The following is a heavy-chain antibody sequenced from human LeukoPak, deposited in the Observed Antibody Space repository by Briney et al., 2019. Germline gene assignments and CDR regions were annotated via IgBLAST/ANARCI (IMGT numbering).Heavy chain of an antibody. V-gene: IGHV4-4*07. CDR1: GGSISGYY. Sequence: SETLSLTCAVSGGSISGYYWSWIRQPAGKGLEEIGRIYSSGSTNYNRSLESRVTVSVDTSKKQFSLNLSSVTAADTAVYYCAREVSGDRRFDPWGQGTLVTVSS. J-gene: IGHJ5*02. CDR2: IYSSGST. D-gene: IGHD5/OR15-5a*01. CDR3: AREVSGDRRFDP.